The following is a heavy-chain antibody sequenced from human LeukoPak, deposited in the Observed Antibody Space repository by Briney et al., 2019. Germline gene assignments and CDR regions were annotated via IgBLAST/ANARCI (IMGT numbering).Heavy chain of an antibody. CDR1: GGSVSSGSYY. V-gene: IGHV4-61*01. CDR2: IYYSGST. CDR3: ARDESGSYKN. Sequence: SETLSHTCTVSGGSVSSGSYYWSWIRQPPGKGLEWIGYIYYSGSTNYNPSLKSRVTISVDTSKNQFSLKLSSVTAADTAVYYCARDESGSYKNWGQGTLVTVSS. D-gene: IGHD1-26*01. J-gene: IGHJ4*02.